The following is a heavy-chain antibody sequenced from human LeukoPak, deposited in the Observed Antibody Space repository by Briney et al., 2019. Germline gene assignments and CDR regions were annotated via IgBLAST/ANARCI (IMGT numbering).Heavy chain of an antibody. D-gene: IGHD6-13*01. CDR1: GGSISSGGYY. J-gene: IGHJ6*04. CDR3: ARDRYSSSYGMDV. V-gene: IGHV4-31*03. Sequence: SQTLSVTCTVSGGSISSGGYYWSWIRQHPGKGLKWIGYIYYSGSTYYNPSLKSRVTISVDTSKNQFSLKLSSVTAADTAVYYCARDRYSSSYGMDVWGKGTTVTVSS. CDR2: IYYSGST.